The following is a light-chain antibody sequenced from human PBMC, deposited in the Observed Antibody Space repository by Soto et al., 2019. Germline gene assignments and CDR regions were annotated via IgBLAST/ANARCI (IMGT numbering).Light chain of an antibody. CDR3: SSYSSGSTLVV. V-gene: IGLV2-14*03. CDR1: SSDVGDYNY. CDR2: DVT. Sequence: QSALTQPASVSGSPGQSITISCTGTSSDVGDYNYVSWYQHHPGKAPKLVIYDVTNRPSGVSDRFSGSKSGNTASLTISGLQAEDEANYYCSSYSSGSTLVVFGGGTKLTVL. J-gene: IGLJ2*01.